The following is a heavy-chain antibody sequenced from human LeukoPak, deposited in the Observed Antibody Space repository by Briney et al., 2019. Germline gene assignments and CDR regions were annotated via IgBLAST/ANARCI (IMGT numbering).Heavy chain of an antibody. CDR3: SRALYYDRSTYCNDY. CDR1: GFTLSDYY. CDR2: TRNKANSYTT. V-gene: IGHV3-72*01. Sequence: GGSLTLSCAASGFTLSDYYMDWVRQAPGKGLEWLGRTRNKANSYTTEYAASVKGRVTISRDASKSSLYLQTNSLKAEDTAMYYCSRALYYDRSTYCNDYWGQGTLVTVST. D-gene: IGHD3-22*01. J-gene: IGHJ4*02.